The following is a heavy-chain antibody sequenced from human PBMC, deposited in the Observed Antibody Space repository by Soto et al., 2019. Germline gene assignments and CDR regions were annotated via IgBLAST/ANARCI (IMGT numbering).Heavy chain of an antibody. CDR2: ISAYNGNT. D-gene: IGHD1-26*01. J-gene: IGHJ6*02. CDR1: GYTFTSYG. V-gene: IGHV1-18*01. Sequence: QVQLVQSGAEVKKPGASVKVSCKASGYTFTSYGISWVRQAPGQGLEWMGWISAYNGNTNYAQKLQGRVTMTTDTSTSTAYMELRSLRSDDTAVYYCARVVSPGATYYYYYGMDVWGQGTTVTVSS. CDR3: ARVVSPGATYYYYYGMDV.